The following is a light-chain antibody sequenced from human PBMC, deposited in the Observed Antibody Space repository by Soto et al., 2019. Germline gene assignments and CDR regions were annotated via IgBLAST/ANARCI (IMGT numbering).Light chain of an antibody. Sequence: QSVLTQPASVSGSPGQSIAISCTGTSSDVGGYNYVSWYQQHPGKAPKLMVYDVNDRPSGVSDRFSGSKSGNTASLTISGLQAEDENDYYCSSYTSSSTYVFGTGRKVTVL. CDR2: DVN. J-gene: IGLJ1*01. V-gene: IGLV2-14*01. CDR1: SSDVGGYNY. CDR3: SSYTSSSTYV.